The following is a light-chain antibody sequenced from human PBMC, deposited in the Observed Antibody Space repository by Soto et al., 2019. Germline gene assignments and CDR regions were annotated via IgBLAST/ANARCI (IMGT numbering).Light chain of an antibody. J-gene: IGKJ5*01. CDR2: LGS. Sequence: DTVMTPSLGSLTVTHGHQAYISCPSRQLLLHSNGYNYLDWYLQKPGQSPQLLIYLGSNRASGVPDRFSGSGTGTDFTLRVSSVEAEDVGTYYCMQTLQGVTFGQGTGLEI. V-gene: IGKV2-28*01. CDR3: MQTLQGVT. CDR1: QLLLHSNGYNY.